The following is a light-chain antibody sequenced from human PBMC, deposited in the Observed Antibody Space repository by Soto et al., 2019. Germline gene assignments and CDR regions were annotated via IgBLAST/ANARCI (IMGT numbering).Light chain of an antibody. CDR2: RNI. CDR3: SGWDDSLRGYI. Sequence: QSVLTQPPSASGTPGQGITISCSGSSSNIGSNYVYWYQQLPGTAPKLLIYRNIQRPSGVPDRFSGSKSGSTASLVISGLRSDDEADYFCSGWDDSLRGYIFGPGTKLTVL. J-gene: IGLJ1*01. CDR1: SSNIGSNY. V-gene: IGLV1-47*01.